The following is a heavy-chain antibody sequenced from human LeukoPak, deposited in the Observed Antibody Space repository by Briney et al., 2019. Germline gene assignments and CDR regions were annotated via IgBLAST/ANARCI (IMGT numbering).Heavy chain of an antibody. CDR2: IYHSGST. J-gene: IGHJ4*02. V-gene: IGHV4-30-2*01. CDR3: ARDEGSAYPFDY. Sequence: SQTLSLTCTVSGGSISSGGYYWSWIRQPPGKDREWIGDIYHSGSTYYNPSLKSRVTISVDTSKNQFSLKLSSVTAADTAVYYCARDEGSAYPFDYWGQGTLVTVSS. D-gene: IGHD3-22*01. CDR1: GGSISSGGYY.